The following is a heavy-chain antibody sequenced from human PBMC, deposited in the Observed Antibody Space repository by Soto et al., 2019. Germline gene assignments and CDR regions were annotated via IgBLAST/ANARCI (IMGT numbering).Heavy chain of an antibody. V-gene: IGHV1-69*12. CDR3: TRGPDYEGYLDF. CDR1: GGTFSNHA. D-gene: IGHD4-17*01. Sequence: QVQLVQSGAEVKKPGSSVKVSCRASGGTFSNHAVGWVRQAPGQGLEWMGGIILPFGTANYAQKFQGRVTITADESRATTYMEFSSLRFEDTAVYYCTRGPDYEGYLDFWGQGPLVTVSS. CDR2: IILPFGTA. J-gene: IGHJ4*02.